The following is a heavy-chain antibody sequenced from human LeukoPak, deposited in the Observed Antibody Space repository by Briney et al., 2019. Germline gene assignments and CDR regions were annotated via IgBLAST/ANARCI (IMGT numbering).Heavy chain of an antibody. J-gene: IGHJ4*02. CDR3: ARARGRDYGDYEGGD. D-gene: IGHD4-17*01. Sequence: ASVKVSCKASGGTFSSYAISWVRQAPGQGHEWMGGIIPIFGTANYAQKFQGRVTITADESTSTAYMELSSLRSEDTAVYYCARARGRDYGDYEGGDWGQGTLVTVSS. V-gene: IGHV1-69*13. CDR1: GGTFSSYA. CDR2: IIPIFGTA.